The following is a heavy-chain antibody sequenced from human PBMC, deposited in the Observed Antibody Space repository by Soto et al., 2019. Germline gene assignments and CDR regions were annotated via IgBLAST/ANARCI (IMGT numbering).Heavy chain of an antibody. CDR2: IDPSDSYT. CDR3: ATTVTKGAYGMDV. D-gene: IGHD4-17*01. Sequence: GEPLEISGEVSGYSFTSFWIIWVIQMPGKGLEWMGRIDPSDSYTNYSPSLQGHVTISADKSISTAYLQWNSLKASDTAMYFCATTVTKGAYGMDVWGQGTTVTVSS. J-gene: IGHJ6*01. V-gene: IGHV5-10-1*01. CDR1: GYSFTSFW.